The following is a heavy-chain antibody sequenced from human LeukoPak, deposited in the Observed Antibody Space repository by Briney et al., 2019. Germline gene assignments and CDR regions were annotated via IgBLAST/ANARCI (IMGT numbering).Heavy chain of an antibody. Sequence: GGSLRLSCAASGFTFSSYSMNWVRQAPGKGLEWVSYISSSSSTIYYADSVKGRFTISRDNAKNSLYLQMNSLRAEDTAVYYCARDFAGTSGIQLWLGTFDYWGQGTLVTVSS. D-gene: IGHD5-18*01. CDR1: GFTFSSYS. V-gene: IGHV3-48*04. CDR3: ARDFAGTSGIQLWLGTFDY. J-gene: IGHJ4*02. CDR2: ISSSSSTI.